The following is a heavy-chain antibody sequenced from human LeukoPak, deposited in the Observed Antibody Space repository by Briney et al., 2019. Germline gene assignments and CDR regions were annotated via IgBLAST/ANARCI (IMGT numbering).Heavy chain of an antibody. D-gene: IGHD5-24*01. CDR3: AKDDAWLKYND. J-gene: IGHJ4*02. CDR2: ISPSGDIK. V-gene: IGHV3-23*01. CDR1: GFTFSRHG. Sequence: GGSLRLSCVASGFTFSRHGMNWVRQAPGKGLEWVSGISPSGDIKYYVDSVKGRFTVSRDNSKNTLYLQINSLRDEDTAVYYFAKDDAWLKYNDGGQETLVTASS.